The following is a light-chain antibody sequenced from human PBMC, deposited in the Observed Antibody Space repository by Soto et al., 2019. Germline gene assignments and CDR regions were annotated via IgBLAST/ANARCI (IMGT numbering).Light chain of an antibody. Sequence: QAVVTQPPSASGTAGQRVTISCSGSNSNIGSNSVSWYQHLPGTAPKLLIYVNSQRPSGVPDRFSGSKSGTSASLAISGLQSEDEVDYYCAVWDDSLNGVVFGGGTKLTVL. CDR2: VNS. CDR3: AVWDDSLNGVV. CDR1: NSNIGSNS. V-gene: IGLV1-44*01. J-gene: IGLJ3*02.